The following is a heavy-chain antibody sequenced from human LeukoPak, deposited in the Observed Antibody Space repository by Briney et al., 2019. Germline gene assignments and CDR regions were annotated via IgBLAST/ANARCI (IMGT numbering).Heavy chain of an antibody. CDR1: GLTVSNNY. CDR3: AKDTTTVVTPFQFYFDY. J-gene: IGHJ4*02. V-gene: IGHV3-53*05. CDR2: IYTGGST. D-gene: IGHD4-23*01. Sequence: GGSLRLSCAASGLTVSNNYMSWVRQAPGKGLEWVSVIYTGGSTYYADSVKGRFTISRDNSKNTLYLQMNSLRAEDTAVYYCAKDTTTVVTPFQFYFDYWGQGTLVTVSP.